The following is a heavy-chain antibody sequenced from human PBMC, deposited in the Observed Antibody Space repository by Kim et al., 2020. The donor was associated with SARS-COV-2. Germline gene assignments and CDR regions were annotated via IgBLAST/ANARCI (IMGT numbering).Heavy chain of an antibody. CDR3: ARENMTGGPSFDY. CDR2: ITRDGSNK. CDR1: GFTFSSYI. J-gene: IGHJ4*02. D-gene: IGHD3-10*01. V-gene: IGHV3-30-3*01. Sequence: GGSLRLSCAASGFTFSSYIMHWVRQAPGKGLDWVAGITRDGSNKYYGNSMKGRFTISRDNSKNTLYLQMNNLRAEETATFYCARENMTGGPSFDYWGQGSMVTVSS.